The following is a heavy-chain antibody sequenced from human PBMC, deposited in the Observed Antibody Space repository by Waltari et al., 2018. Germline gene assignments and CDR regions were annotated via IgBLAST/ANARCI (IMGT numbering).Heavy chain of an antibody. J-gene: IGHJ6*02. CDR2: IIPIFGTA. D-gene: IGHD3-16*01. V-gene: IGHV1-69*01. Sequence: QVQLVQSGAEVKKPGSSVKVSCKASGVPFSSYAIRWVRPAPGQGLEWMGGIIPIFGTANYAQKFQGRVTITADESTSTAYMELSSLRSEDTAVYYCARLGLREVGYYYGMDVWGQGTTVTVSS. CDR1: GVPFSSYA. CDR3: ARLGLREVGYYYGMDV.